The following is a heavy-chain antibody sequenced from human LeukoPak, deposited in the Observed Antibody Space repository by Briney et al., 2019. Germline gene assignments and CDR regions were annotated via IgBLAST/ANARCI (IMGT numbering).Heavy chain of an antibody. J-gene: IGHJ6*02. CDR3: STDGGRSGMDV. CDR1: GGSVSSYY. D-gene: IGHD3-3*01. Sequence: SETLSLTCTVSGGSVSSYYWSWIRQPPGKRLEWIGHIYGSGSTNYNPSLKSRVTLSVDTSKNQFSLKLSSVTAADTAVYYCSTDGGRSGMDVCGQGTTVTVSS. CDR2: IYGSGST. V-gene: IGHV4-59*02.